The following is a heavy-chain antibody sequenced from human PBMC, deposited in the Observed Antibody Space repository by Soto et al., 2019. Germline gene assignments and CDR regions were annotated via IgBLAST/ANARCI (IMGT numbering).Heavy chain of an antibody. V-gene: IGHV3-23*01. CDR2: ISGSGGST. J-gene: IGHJ4*02. Sequence: EVQLLESGGGLVQPGGSLRLSCAASGFTFSSYAMSWVRQAPGKELEWVSAISGSGGSTCSADSVKGRFTISRDNSKNTLYLQMNSLIAEDTAVYYCASQSGIVVVVAADYWGQGTLVTVSS. CDR3: ASQSGIVVVVAADY. D-gene: IGHD2-15*01. CDR1: GFTFSSYA.